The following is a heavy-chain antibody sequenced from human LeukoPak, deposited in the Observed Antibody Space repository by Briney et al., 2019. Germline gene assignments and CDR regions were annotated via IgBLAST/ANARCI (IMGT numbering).Heavy chain of an antibody. CDR3: ARDEVSGGWYNH. D-gene: IGHD6-19*01. CDR2: INADSGNT. Sequence: ASVKVSCKASGYTFTSRGFSWVRQAPGQGLEWMGWINADSGNTNYAQKLQGRVTLTTDTSTNTAYMELRSLRSDDTAVYYCARDEVSGGWYNHWGQGTLGTVSS. CDR1: GYTFTSRG. V-gene: IGHV1-18*04. J-gene: IGHJ4*02.